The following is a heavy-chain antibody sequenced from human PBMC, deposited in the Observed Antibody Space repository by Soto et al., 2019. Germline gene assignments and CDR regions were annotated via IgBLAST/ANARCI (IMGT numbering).Heavy chain of an antibody. D-gene: IGHD2-15*01. CDR2: INPNSGGT. CDR3: ARMWYCSGGSCYSVSGYYYGMDV. CDR1: GYIFTDYY. J-gene: IGHJ6*02. Sequence: ASVKVSCKASGYIFTDYYMHWVRQAPGQELGWMGRINPNSGGTNYAQKFQGRVTITRDTSASTAYMELSSLRSEDTAVYYCARMWYCSGGSCYSVSGYYYGMDVWGQGTTVTVSS. V-gene: IGHV1-2*06.